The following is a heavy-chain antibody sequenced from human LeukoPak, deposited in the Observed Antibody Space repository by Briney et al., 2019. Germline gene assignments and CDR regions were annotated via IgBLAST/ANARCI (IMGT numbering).Heavy chain of an antibody. CDR3: ARVNYVVVPAAIPWFDP. CDR1: GGSLSSYY. D-gene: IGHD2-2*02. Sequence: SETLSLTCTASGGSLSSYYRSWIRQPPGKGLEWIGYIYYSGSTNYNPSLKSRVTISVDTSKNQFSLKLSSVTAADTAVYYCARVNYVVVPAAIPWFDPWGQGTLVTVSS. V-gene: IGHV4-59*01. J-gene: IGHJ5*02. CDR2: IYYSGST.